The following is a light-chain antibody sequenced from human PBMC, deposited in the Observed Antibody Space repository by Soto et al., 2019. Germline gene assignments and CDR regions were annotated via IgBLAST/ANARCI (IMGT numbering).Light chain of an antibody. CDR3: MQGTHWPPT. J-gene: IGKJ1*01. V-gene: IGKV2-30*01. Sequence: DVVLTQSPLSLPVTLGQPASISCRSSPSLVWSDGNTYLNWFQQRPGQSPRRLIYQVSNRDSGVPDRFSGSGSGTDFTLKISRVEADDVGIYYCMQGTHWPPTFGQGTKVEIK. CDR2: QVS. CDR1: PSLVWSDGNTY.